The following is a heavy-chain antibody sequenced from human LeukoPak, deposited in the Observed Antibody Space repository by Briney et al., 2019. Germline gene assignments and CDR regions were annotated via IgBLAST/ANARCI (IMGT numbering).Heavy chain of an antibody. D-gene: IGHD5-18*01. Sequence: SETLSLTYAVSGYSISSGYYWGWIRQPPGKGLEWIGSIYHSGSTYYNPSLKSRVTISVDTSKNQFSLKLSSVTAADTAVYYCARGYSYGLSLWGQGTLVTVSS. CDR3: ARGYSYGLSL. CDR1: GYSISSGYY. V-gene: IGHV4-38-2*01. CDR2: IYHSGST. J-gene: IGHJ4*02.